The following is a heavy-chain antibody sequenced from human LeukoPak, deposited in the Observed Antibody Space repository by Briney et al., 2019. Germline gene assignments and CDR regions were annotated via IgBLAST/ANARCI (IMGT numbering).Heavy chain of an antibody. CDR3: AKLISNSGWPLDY. J-gene: IGHJ4*02. D-gene: IGHD6-19*01. CDR1: GFTFSSYA. Sequence: PGASLRLSCAASGFTFSSYAMSWVRQAPGRGLEWVSAISISGDDTYYADSVKGRFTISRDNSRSTLYLQMNSLRAEDTALYYCAKLISNSGWPLDYWGQGTLVTVSS. CDR2: ISISGDDT. V-gene: IGHV3-23*01.